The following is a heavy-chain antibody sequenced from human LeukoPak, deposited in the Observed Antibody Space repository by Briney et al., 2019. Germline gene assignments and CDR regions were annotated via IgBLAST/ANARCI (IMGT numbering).Heavy chain of an antibody. V-gene: IGHV3-7*01. CDR3: ARQETSSYNGAFDI. CDR2: IKKDGSEM. J-gene: IGHJ3*02. Sequence: GGSLRLSCAVSGFTFSSYWMSWVRQAPGKGLEWVANIKKDGSEMYYVDSVKGRFTISRDNAKNSLYLQMNSLRADDTAVYHCARQETSSYNGAFDIWGQGTMVTVSS. D-gene: IGHD1-26*01. CDR1: GFTFSSYW.